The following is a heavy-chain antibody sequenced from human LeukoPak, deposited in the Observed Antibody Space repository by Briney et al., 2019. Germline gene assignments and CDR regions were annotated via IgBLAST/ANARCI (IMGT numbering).Heavy chain of an antibody. CDR1: GFSFRSYV. J-gene: IGHJ6*03. CDR3: AREGCYYDSGSGPEPCYNYYMAV. V-gene: IGHV3-23*01. Sequence: SGGSLRLSCEVSGFSFRSYVMSWVRQTPGEGLEWVSTIVSSVVASAAGTFYANSVRGRFTVSRENAKNSLFLEMSSLRAEDTAVYYCAREGCYYDSGSGPEPCYNYYMAVWGKGTTVTVSS. D-gene: IGHD3-3*01. CDR2: IVSSVVASAAGT.